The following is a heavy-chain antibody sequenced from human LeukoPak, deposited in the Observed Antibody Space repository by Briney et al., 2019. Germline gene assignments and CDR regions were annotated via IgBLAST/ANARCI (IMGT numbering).Heavy chain of an antibody. V-gene: IGHV4-34*01. D-gene: IGHD1-14*01. Sequence: SETLSLTCAVYGGSFSGYYWSWIRQPPGKGLEWIGEINHSGSTNYNPSLKSRVTISIDTSKNQFSLKLSSVTAADTAVYYCARGRYRFDPWGQGTLVTVSS. CDR2: INHSGST. CDR3: ARGRYRFDP. CDR1: GGSFSGYY. J-gene: IGHJ5*02.